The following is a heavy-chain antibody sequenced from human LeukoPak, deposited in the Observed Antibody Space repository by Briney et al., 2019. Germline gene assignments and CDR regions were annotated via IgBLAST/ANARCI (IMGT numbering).Heavy chain of an antibody. CDR2: FSYSGAS. V-gene: IGHV4-39*01. CDR1: GGSISSSPYY. Sequence: SETLSLTCTVSGGSISSSPYYWGWIRQPPGKGLEWIGTFSYSGASYYNPSLKSRVTFSVDTSKNHFSLKLSSVAAADTAVFYCARQVGDGRWYFDPWGQGTLVTVSS. D-gene: IGHD4-23*01. CDR3: ARQVGDGRWYFDP. J-gene: IGHJ4*02.